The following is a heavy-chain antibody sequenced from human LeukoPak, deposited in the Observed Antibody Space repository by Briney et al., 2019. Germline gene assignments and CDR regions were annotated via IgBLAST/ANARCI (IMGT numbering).Heavy chain of an antibody. CDR3: ARAVLTGYFDY. J-gene: IGHJ4*02. CDR1: GGSISSGGYS. Sequence: SETLSLTCAVSGGSISSGGYSWSWIRQPPGTGLEWIGYIYHSGSTYYNPSLKSRVTISVDRSKNQFSLKLSSVTAADTAVYYCARAVLTGYFDYWGQGTLVTVSS. V-gene: IGHV4-30-2*01. D-gene: IGHD3-9*01. CDR2: IYHSGST.